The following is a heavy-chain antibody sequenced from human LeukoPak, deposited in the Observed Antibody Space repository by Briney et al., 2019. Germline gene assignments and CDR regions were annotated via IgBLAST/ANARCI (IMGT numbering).Heavy chain of an antibody. CDR1: GYSFTSYW. D-gene: IGHD2-2*01. V-gene: IGHV5-51*01. J-gene: IGHJ5*02. CDR2: IYPGDSDT. Sequence: GESLKISCKGSGYSFTSYWIGWVRQMPGKGLEWMGIIYPGDSDTRYSPSFQGQVTISADKSISTAYLQWSSLKASDTAMYYCAGQGVVVPAPGGWFDPWGQGTLVTVSS. CDR3: AGQGVVVPAPGGWFDP.